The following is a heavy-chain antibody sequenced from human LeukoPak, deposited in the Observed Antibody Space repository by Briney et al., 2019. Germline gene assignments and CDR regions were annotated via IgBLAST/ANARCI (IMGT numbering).Heavy chain of an antibody. J-gene: IGHJ4*02. CDR2: IKQDGSEK. D-gene: IGHD6-6*01. Sequence: GGSLRLYCGASGFTFSSYWMSWVRQAPGKGLEWVANIKQDGSEKYYVDSVKGRFTISRDNAKNSLYLQMNSLRAEDTAVYYCASEYSSSSGFDYWGQGTLVTVSS. CDR3: ASEYSSSSGFDY. CDR1: GFTFSSYW. V-gene: IGHV3-7*01.